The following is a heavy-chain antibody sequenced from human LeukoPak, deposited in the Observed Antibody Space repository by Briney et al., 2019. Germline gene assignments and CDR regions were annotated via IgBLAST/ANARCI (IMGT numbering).Heavy chain of an antibody. CDR1: GFTFSSYA. CDR3: AKASPPAYNWNDDGYFDY. J-gene: IGHJ4*02. D-gene: IGHD1-20*01. V-gene: IGHV3-30*02. CDR2: IRYDGSNK. Sequence: GGSLRLSCAASGFTFSSYAMSWVRQAPGKGLEWVAFIRYDGSNKYYADSVKGRFTISRDNSKNTLYLQMNSLRAEDTAVYYCAKASPPAYNWNDDGYFDYWGQGTLVTVSS.